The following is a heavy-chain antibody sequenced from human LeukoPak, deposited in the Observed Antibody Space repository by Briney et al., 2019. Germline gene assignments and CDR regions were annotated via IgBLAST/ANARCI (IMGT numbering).Heavy chain of an antibody. J-gene: IGHJ4*02. CDR1: GFTFSSYA. V-gene: IGHV3-23*01. CDR2: ISGSGGST. CDR3: AKLTGSRIAAAIQEV. D-gene: IGHD6-13*01. Sequence: PGGSLRLSCAASGFTFSSYAMSWVRQAPGKGLEWVSAISGSGGSTYYADSVKGRFTISRDNSKNTLYLQMNSLRAEDTAVYYCAKLTGSRIAAAIQEVWGQGTLVTVSS.